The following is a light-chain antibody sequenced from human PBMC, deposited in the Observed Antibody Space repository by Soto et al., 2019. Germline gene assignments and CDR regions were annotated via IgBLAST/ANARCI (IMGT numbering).Light chain of an antibody. Sequence: QSVLTQPPSASGTPGQRVTISCSGTDSNVGSNLVYWYQQLPGTAPKLLISRDTQRPSGVPDRFSGSKSGTSASLAISGLRSEDEADYYCVAGDEDVNAPFYGFRTGTKVTVL. V-gene: IGLV1-47*01. CDR1: DSNVGSNL. CDR3: VAGDEDVNAPFYG. CDR2: RDT. J-gene: IGLJ1*01.